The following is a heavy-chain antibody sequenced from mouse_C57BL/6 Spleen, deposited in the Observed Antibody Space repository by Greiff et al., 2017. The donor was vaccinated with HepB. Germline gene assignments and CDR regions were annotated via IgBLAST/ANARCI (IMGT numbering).Heavy chain of an antibody. D-gene: IGHD2-3*01. J-gene: IGHJ2*01. CDR1: GYTFTSYG. CDR2: IYPSSGNT. V-gene: IGHV1-81*01. Sequence: QVQLQQSGAELVRPGASVKLSCKASGYTFTSYGMSWVKQRTGQGLEWIGKIYPSSGNTNYNEKFKGKATLTADKSSSTAYMELRSLTSEDSAVYFCARRVYGGYSYFDYWGQGTTLTVSS. CDR3: ARRVYGGYSYFDY.